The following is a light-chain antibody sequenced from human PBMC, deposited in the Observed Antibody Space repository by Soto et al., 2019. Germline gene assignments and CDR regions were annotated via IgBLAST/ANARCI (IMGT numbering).Light chain of an antibody. CDR3: QQSYCTPPIT. V-gene: IGKV3-20*01. J-gene: IGKJ5*01. CDR1: QSVSSSY. CDR2: GAS. Sequence: EIVLTQSPGTLSLYPWEIATLSCRASQSVSSSYLAWYQQKPGQPPRLLIYGASRRATGIPDRFSGSGSGTDFTLTISRLEPEDFATYYCQQSYCTPPITFGQGTRLEIK.